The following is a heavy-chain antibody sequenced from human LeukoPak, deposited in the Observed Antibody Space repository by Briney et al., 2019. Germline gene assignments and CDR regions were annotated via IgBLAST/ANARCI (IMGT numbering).Heavy chain of an antibody. Sequence: PSETLSLTCAVSGYSISSGYYWGWIRQPPGKGLEWIGSIYHSGSTCYNPSLKSRVTISVDTSKNQFSLKLSSVTAADTAVYYCARSIGRFMVRARRGFDPWGQGTLVTVSS. CDR2: IYHSGST. V-gene: IGHV4-38-2*01. CDR1: GYSISSGYY. D-gene: IGHD3-10*01. CDR3: ARSIGRFMVRARRGFDP. J-gene: IGHJ5*02.